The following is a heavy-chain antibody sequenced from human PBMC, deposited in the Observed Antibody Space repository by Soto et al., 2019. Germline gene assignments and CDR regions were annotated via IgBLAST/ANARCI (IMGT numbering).Heavy chain of an antibody. CDR3: ARARELLPPAY. J-gene: IGHJ4*02. CDR1: GFTFSSYS. D-gene: IGHD1-26*01. Sequence: GSLSLSCAASGFTFSSYSMNWVRQAPGKGLEWVSSISSSSSYIYYADSVKGRFTISRDNAKNSLYLQMNSLRAEDTAVYYCARARELLPPAYWGQGTLVTVSS. V-gene: IGHV3-21*01. CDR2: ISSSSSYI.